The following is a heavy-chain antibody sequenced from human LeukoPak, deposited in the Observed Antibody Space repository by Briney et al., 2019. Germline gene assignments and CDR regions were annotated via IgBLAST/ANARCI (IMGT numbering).Heavy chain of an antibody. CDR2: IYHSGTT. Sequence: SETLSLTCTVSGGSISSSSYFWGWIQQPPGKGLEWIGYIYHSGTTYYNPSLKSRVTISIDRSKNQFSLKLSSVTAADTAVYYCARVARWGYYFDYWGQGTLVTVSS. J-gene: IGHJ4*02. CDR1: GGSISSSSYF. D-gene: IGHD1-26*01. V-gene: IGHV4-30-2*01. CDR3: ARVARWGYYFDY.